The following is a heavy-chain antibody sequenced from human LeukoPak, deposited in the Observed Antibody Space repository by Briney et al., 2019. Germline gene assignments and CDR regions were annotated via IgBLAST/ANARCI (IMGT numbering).Heavy chain of an antibody. Sequence: RGSLRLSCSASGFTFSSYAMHWVRQAPGKGLEYVSAISSNGGSTYYADSVKGRFTISRDNSKNTLYLQMSSLRAEDTAVYYCEKVAVAGYYYYGMDVWGQGTTVTVSS. D-gene: IGHD6-19*01. V-gene: IGHV3-64D*06. J-gene: IGHJ6*02. CDR3: EKVAVAGYYYYGMDV. CDR1: GFTFSSYA. CDR2: ISSNGGST.